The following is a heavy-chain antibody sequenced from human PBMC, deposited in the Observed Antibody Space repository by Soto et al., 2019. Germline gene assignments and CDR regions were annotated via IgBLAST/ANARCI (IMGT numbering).Heavy chain of an antibody. Sequence: SETLSLTCTVSGGSISSGGYYWSWIRQHPGKGLEWIGYIYYSGSTYYNPSLKSRVTISVDTSKNQFSLKLSSVTAADTAVYYCARDRNQDWFDPWGQGTLVTVST. J-gene: IGHJ5*02. CDR2: IYYSGST. V-gene: IGHV4-31*03. CDR1: GGSISSGGYY. CDR3: ARDRNQDWFDP.